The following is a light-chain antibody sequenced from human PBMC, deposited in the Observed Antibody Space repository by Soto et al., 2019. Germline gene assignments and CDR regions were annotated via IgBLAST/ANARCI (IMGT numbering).Light chain of an antibody. CDR1: SSDVGAYDA. CDR3: CSSAPESTYV. CDR2: RGT. V-gene: IGLV2-23*01. Sequence: SVLAQPASVSGSPGQSITISCTGTSSDVGAYDAVSWYQQYPGKAPQVIIYRGTKRPSGVSSRFSGSVSGNTASLTVSGLQSEDEAEYFCCSSAPESTYVFGTGTRSPS. J-gene: IGLJ1*01.